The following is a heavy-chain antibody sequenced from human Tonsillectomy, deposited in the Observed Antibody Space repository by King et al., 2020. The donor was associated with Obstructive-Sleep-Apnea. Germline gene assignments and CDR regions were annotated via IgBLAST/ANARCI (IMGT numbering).Heavy chain of an antibody. D-gene: IGHD3-3*01. CDR1: GGSISSSNW. Sequence: VQLQESGPGLVKPSGTLSLTCAVSGGSISSSNWWSWVRQPPGKGLEWIGEIYHSGSTNYNPSLKSRVTISVDKSKNQFSLKLSSVTAADTAVYYCARGPGYYDFWSGYFRRNWFDPWGQGTLVTVSS. J-gene: IGHJ5*02. V-gene: IGHV4-4*02. CDR2: IYHSGST. CDR3: ARGPGYYDFWSGYFRRNWFDP.